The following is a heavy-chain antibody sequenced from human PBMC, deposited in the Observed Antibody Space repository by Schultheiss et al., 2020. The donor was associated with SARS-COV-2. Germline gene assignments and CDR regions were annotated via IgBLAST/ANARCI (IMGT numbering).Heavy chain of an antibody. V-gene: IGHV3-48*03. J-gene: IGHJ5*02. D-gene: IGHD1-1*01. Sequence: GGSLRLSCAASGFTFSSYEMNWVRQAPGKGLEWVSYISSSGSTIYYADSVKGRFTISRDNAKNSLYLQMNSLRAEDTAVYYCARVPYPGTINWFDPWGQGTLVTVS. CDR1: GFTFSSYE. CDR3: ARVPYPGTINWFDP. CDR2: ISSSGSTI.